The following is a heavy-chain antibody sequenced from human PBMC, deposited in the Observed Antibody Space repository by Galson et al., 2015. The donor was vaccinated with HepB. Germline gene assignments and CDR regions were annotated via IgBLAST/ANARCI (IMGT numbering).Heavy chain of an antibody. CDR2: ISGSGGST. J-gene: IGHJ4*02. CDR1: GFTFSSYA. Sequence: SLRLSCAASGFTFSSYAMSWVRQAPGKGLEWVSAISGSGGSTYYADSVKGRFTISRDNSKNTLYLQMNSLRAEDTAVCYCAKVKIGATSGYFDYWGQGALVTVSS. D-gene: IGHD5-12*01. V-gene: IGHV3-23*01. CDR3: AKVKIGATSGYFDY.